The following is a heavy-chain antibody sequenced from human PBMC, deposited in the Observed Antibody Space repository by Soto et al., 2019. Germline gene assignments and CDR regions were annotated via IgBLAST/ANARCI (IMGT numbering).Heavy chain of an antibody. CDR3: AITGAGYYIV. Sequence: GSLRLSGSAPGFPFSNPWMSLVLQAPGKGLEWVGRIKSKTDGGTTDYAAPVKGRFTISRDDSKNTVFLQMNSLRAEDTAVYYCAITGAGYYIVWGQGTPVTVSS. CDR2: IKSKTDGGTT. D-gene: IGHD3-3*01. J-gene: IGHJ4*02. CDR1: GFPFSNPW. V-gene: IGHV3-15*01.